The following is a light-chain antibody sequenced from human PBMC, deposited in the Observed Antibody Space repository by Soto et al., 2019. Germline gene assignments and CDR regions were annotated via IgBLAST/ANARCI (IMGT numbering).Light chain of an antibody. Sequence: DIVLTQSPATLSSSPGDRVTISCRASHSVTNYLAWYQQKPGQAPRLLIYAASNRAIGVPVRFSGSGSGTDFTLTITSLDPEDFAVYYCQQRFNCPITFGQGTRVEIK. CDR2: AAS. J-gene: IGKJ5*01. V-gene: IGKV3-11*01. CDR3: QQRFNCPIT. CDR1: HSVTNY.